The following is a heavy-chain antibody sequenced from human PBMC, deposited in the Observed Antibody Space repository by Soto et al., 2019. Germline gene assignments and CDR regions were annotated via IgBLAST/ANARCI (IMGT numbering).Heavy chain of an antibody. CDR3: ARDSGEAVAGELDY. CDR2: ISAYNGNT. CDR1: GYTFTSYG. D-gene: IGHD6-19*01. J-gene: IGHJ4*02. V-gene: IGHV1-18*01. Sequence: GASVKVSCKASGYTFTSYGISWVRQAPGQGLEWMGWISAYNGNTNYAQKLQGRVTVTTDTSTSTAYMELRSLRSDDTAVYYCARDSGEAVAGELDYWGQGTLVTVSS.